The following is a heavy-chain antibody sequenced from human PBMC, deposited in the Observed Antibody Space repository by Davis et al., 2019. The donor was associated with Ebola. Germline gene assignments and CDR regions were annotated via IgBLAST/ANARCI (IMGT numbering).Heavy chain of an antibody. CDR3: ARVKYSSGWIFDY. Sequence: SETLSLTCTVSGGSISSSSYYWGWIRQPPGKGLEWIGSIYYSGSTNYNPSLKSRVTISVDTSKNPFSLKLSSVTAADTAVYYCARVKYSSGWIFDYWGQGTLVTVSS. J-gene: IGHJ4*02. CDR2: IYYSGST. CDR1: GGSISSSSYY. V-gene: IGHV4-39*07. D-gene: IGHD6-19*01.